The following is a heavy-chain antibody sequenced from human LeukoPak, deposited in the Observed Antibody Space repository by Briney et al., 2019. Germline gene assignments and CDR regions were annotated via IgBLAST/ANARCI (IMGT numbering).Heavy chain of an antibody. CDR3: ARDLGNGVSDY. J-gene: IGHJ4*02. CDR2: IIPIFGTA. V-gene: IGHV1-69*05. D-gene: IGHD2-8*01. CDR1: GGTFSSYA. Sequence: GASVKVSCKASGGTFSSYAISWVRQAPGQGLEWMGGIIPIFGTADYAQKFQGRVTITTDESTSTAYMELSSLRSEDTAVYYCARDLGNGVSDYWGQGTLVTVSS.